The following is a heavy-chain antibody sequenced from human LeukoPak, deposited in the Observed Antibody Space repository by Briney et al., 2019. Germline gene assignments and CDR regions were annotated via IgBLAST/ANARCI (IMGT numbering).Heavy chain of an antibody. V-gene: IGHV4-34*01. CDR1: GGSFSGYY. J-gene: IGHJ1*01. CDR2: INYSGSM. Sequence: PSEALSLTCAVYGGSFSGYYWSWIRQPPGKGLEWIGEINYSGSMNYNPSLKSRVTISVDTSKNQFSLKLSSVTAADTAVYYCARGGYYDSGGYSAAEYFQHWGQGTPVTVSS. D-gene: IGHD3-22*01. CDR3: ARGGYYDSGGYSAAEYFQH.